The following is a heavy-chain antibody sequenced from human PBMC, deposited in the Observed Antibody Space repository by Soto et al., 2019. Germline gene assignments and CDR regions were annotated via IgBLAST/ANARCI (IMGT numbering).Heavy chain of an antibody. CDR3: AGSTTSINFDS. CDR2: IYYSGST. V-gene: IGHV4-31*03. D-gene: IGHD4-17*01. J-gene: IGHJ4*02. CDR1: GGSISSGGYY. Sequence: QVQLQESGPGLVKPSQTLSLICTVSGGSISSGGYYWSWIRQHPGKGLEWIGYIYYSGSTYYNPSLKSRVTLSLDTSKNQFSLKLSSVTAADTAVYYCAGSTTSINFDSWGQGTLVTVSS.